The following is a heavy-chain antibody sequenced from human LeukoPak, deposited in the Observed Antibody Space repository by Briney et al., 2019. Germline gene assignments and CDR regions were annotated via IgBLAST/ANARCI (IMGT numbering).Heavy chain of an antibody. CDR1: GGTFSSYA. D-gene: IGHD4-23*01. Sequence: SVKVSCKASGGTFSSYAISWVRQAPGQGLEWMGGIIPIFGTANYAQKFQGRVTITADESTSTAYMELSSLRSEDTAVYYCARDPSGYDVRGYGGNSEVGYWGQGTLVTVSS. V-gene: IGHV1-69*01. CDR2: IIPIFGTA. CDR3: ARDPSGYDVRGYGGNSEVGY. J-gene: IGHJ4*02.